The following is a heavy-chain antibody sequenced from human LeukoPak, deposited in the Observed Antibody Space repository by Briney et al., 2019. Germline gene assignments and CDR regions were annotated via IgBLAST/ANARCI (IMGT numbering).Heavy chain of an antibody. CDR2: TYYRSKWYN. CDR1: GDSVSSNSAA. CDR3: ARESTCSGGSCYYFDY. D-gene: IGHD2-15*01. J-gene: IGHJ4*02. Sequence: SQTLSLTCAISGDSVSSNSAAWNWMRQSPSRGLEWLGRTYYRSKWYNDYAVSVKSRITINPDTSKNQFSLQLNSVTPEDTAVYYCARESTCSGGSCYYFDYWGQGTLVTVSS. V-gene: IGHV6-1*01.